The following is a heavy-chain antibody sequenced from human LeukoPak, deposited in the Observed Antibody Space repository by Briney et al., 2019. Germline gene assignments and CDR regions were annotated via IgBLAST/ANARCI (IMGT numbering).Heavy chain of an antibody. CDR3: ARRPSGGAFDM. J-gene: IGHJ3*02. D-gene: IGHD3-10*01. V-gene: IGHV1-69*05. CDR1: GDTFNNYA. Sequence: ASVKVSCKASGDTFNNYAISWVRQAPGQGLQWMGGTIPIFNKANYAQKFQGRVTITTDESTSTTYMELSSLRSEDSAVYYCARRPSGGAFDMWGQGTMVTVSS. CDR2: TIPIFNKA.